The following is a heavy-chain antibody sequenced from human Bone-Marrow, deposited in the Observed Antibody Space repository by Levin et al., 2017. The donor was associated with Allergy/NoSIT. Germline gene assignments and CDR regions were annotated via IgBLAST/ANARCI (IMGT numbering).Heavy chain of an antibody. CDR1: GFTFSSYA. Sequence: PGESLKISCAASGFTFSSYAMSWVRQAPGKGLEWVSAISGSGGSTYYADSVKGRFTISRDNSKNTLYLQMNSLRAEDTAVYYCAKGDLGDYMGGSIDYWGQGTLVTVSS. CDR2: ISGSGGST. J-gene: IGHJ4*02. V-gene: IGHV3-23*01. CDR3: AKGDLGDYMGGSIDY. D-gene: IGHD4-11*01.